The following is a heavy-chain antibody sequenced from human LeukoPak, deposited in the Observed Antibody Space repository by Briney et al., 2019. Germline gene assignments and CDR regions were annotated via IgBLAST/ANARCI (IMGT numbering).Heavy chain of an antibody. Sequence: PGGSLRLSCAASGFTFSSYGMSWVRQAPGKGLEWIGSIYYSGSTNYNPSLKSRVTISVDKSKNQFSLKLSSVTAADTAVYYCARVIPAYDFWSGSIDYWGQGTLVTVSS. J-gene: IGHJ4*02. D-gene: IGHD3-3*01. V-gene: IGHV4-4*02. CDR1: GFTFSSYGM. CDR2: IYYSGST. CDR3: ARVIPAYDFWSGSIDY.